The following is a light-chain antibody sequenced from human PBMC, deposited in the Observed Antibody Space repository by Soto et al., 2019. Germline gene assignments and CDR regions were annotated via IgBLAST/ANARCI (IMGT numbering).Light chain of an antibody. CDR3: PQYNIWPPLT. J-gene: IGKJ4*01. CDR2: GAS. Sequence: EIVMTQSPATLSVSPGERATLSCRASQSVSSNLAWYQQKPGQAPRLLIYGASTRATGIPARFSGSGSGTEFTLTISSLQSEDFAVYYCPQYNIWPPLTFGGGTRVDIK. CDR1: QSVSSN. V-gene: IGKV3-15*01.